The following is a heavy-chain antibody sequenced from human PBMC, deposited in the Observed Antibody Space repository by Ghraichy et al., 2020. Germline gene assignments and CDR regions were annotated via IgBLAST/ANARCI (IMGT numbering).Heavy chain of an antibody. CDR1: GFTFSDYN. D-gene: IGHD6-13*01. CDR2: TRNKANSYTT. J-gene: IGHJ4*02. CDR3: ARVRTAAVTTYFDY. Sequence: GGSLRLSCAASGFTFSDYNMDWVRQAPGKGLEWVGRTRNKANSYTTDYAASVKGRFTTSRDDSKNSLYLQMNSLKTEDTAVYYCARVRTAAVTTYFDYWGRGTLVTVSS. V-gene: IGHV3-72*01.